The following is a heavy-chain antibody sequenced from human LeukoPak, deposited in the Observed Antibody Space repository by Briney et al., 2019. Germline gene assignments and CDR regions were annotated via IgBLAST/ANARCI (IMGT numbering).Heavy chain of an antibody. CDR2: ISYDGSNK. CDR1: GFTFSSYA. J-gene: IGHJ6*02. D-gene: IGHD5-18*01. Sequence: GGSLRLSCAASGFTFSSYAMHWVRQAPGKGLEWVAVISYDGSNKYYADSVKGRFTISRDNSKNTLYLQMNSLRAEDTAVNYCARDGGEIQLWLRYYYYGMDVWGQGTTVTVSS. CDR3: ARDGGEIQLWLRYYYYGMDV. V-gene: IGHV3-30-3*01.